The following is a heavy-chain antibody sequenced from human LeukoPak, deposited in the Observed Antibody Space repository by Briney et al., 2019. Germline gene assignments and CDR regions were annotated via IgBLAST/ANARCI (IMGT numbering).Heavy chain of an antibody. V-gene: IGHV1-3*01. D-gene: IGHD4-17*01. J-gene: IGHJ4*02. Sequence: ASVTVSCKASGYTFTSYAMHWVRQAPGQRLEWMGWINAGNGNTKYSQKFQGRVTITRDTSASTAYMELSSLRSEDTAVYYCAREPLYGDYEYYFDYWGQGTLVTVSS. CDR1: GYTFTSYA. CDR3: AREPLYGDYEYYFDY. CDR2: INAGNGNT.